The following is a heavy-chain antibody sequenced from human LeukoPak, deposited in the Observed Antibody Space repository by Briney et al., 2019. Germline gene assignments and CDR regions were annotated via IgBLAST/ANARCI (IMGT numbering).Heavy chain of an antibody. J-gene: IGHJ4*02. D-gene: IGHD2-2*01. Sequence: SETLSLTCTVSGGSISSYYWSWIRQPPGKGLEWIGYIYYSGSTYYNPSLKSRVTISVDTSKNQFSLKLSSVTAADTAVYYCARVSPNCSSTSCYFDYWGQGTLVTVSS. CDR3: ARVSPNCSSTSCYFDY. CDR1: GGSISSYY. CDR2: IYYSGST. V-gene: IGHV4-30-4*08.